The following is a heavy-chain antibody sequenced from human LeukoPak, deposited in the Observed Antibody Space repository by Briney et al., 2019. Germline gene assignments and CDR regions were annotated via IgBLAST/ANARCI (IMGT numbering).Heavy chain of an antibody. CDR3: ARDGLTLGFLEWLSRNWFDP. CDR1: GGSISSSSYY. J-gene: IGHJ5*02. V-gene: IGHV4-39*07. CDR2: IYYSGSI. D-gene: IGHD3-3*01. Sequence: SETLSLTCTVSGGSISSSSYYWGWIRQPPGKGLEWIGSIYYSGSIYYNPSLKSRVTISVDTSKNQFSLKLSSVTAADTAVYYCARDGLTLGFLEWLSRNWFDPWGQGTLVTVSS.